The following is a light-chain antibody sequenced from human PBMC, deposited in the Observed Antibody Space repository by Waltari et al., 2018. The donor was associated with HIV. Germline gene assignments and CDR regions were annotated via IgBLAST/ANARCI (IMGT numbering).Light chain of an antibody. CDR3: QVWDSISDHQV. CDR1: NIGSKS. Sequence: SYVLTQPPSVSVAPGKTARITCGGNNIGSKSVHWYQQKPGQAPVLVIYDDSDRPSGSPERFSGSNSGNTATLTINRVEAGDEADYYCQVWDSISDHQVFGGGTKLTVL. J-gene: IGLJ2*01. V-gene: IGLV3-21*04. CDR2: DDS.